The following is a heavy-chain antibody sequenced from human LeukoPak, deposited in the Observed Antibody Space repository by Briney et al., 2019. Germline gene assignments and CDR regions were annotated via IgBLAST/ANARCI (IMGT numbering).Heavy chain of an antibody. CDR3: AKGGYEYDSSGHNYFDY. V-gene: IGHV3-43*01. D-gene: IGHD3-22*01. J-gene: IGHJ4*02. CDR2: ISFDATTI. Sequence: GGSLRLSCAASGFYFGDFTMYWVRQFPGKSLEWVALISFDATTIHYADSVKGRFTISRDNAKNSLYLQMNSLRAEDTAVYYCAKGGYEYDSSGHNYFDYWGQGSQVTVSS. CDR1: GFYFGDFT.